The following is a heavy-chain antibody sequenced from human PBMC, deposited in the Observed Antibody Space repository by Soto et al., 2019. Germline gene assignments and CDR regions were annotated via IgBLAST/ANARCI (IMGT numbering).Heavy chain of an antibody. CDR1: CGSSRRYY. D-gene: IGHD1-26*01. V-gene: IGHV4-34*01. CDR2: INHSGST. Sequence: SETLSGTSGVYCGSSRRYYWTWIRQPPGTGLEWIGEINHSGSTNYNPSLKSRVTISVDTSKNQFSLKLSSVTAADTAVYYCARGGWYYHFDYWGQG. CDR3: ARGGWYYHFDY. J-gene: IGHJ4*02.